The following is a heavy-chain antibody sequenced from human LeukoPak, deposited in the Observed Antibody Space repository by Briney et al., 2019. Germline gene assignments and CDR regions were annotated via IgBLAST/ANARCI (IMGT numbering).Heavy chain of an antibody. CDR3: ARDGGLHTNFDY. J-gene: IGHJ4*02. CDR2: TKPDGSAE. Sequence: GGSLRLSCAASGYSLRNYWMGWVRQAPGKGLEWVANTKPDGSAEYYADSVRGRFTASRDNANNLLYLQMNRLRAEDTAVYYCARDGGLHTNFDYWGQGTLLTVSS. CDR1: GYSLRNYW. D-gene: IGHD2-15*01. V-gene: IGHV3-7*01.